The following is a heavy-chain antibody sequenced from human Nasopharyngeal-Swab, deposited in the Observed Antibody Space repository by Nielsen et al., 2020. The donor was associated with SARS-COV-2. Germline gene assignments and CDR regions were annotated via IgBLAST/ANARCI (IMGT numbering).Heavy chain of an antibody. Sequence: GGSLRLSCVASRFTFSRWPTHWVRQAPGKGLEWVTVISSDGSDKQYVDSVKGRFTISRDNSKNTLYLQMKSLRAEDTGVYYCASLRADTPDFAYWGQGTLVTVSS. CDR2: ISSDGSDK. V-gene: IGHV3-30*03. CDR1: RFTFSRWP. CDR3: ASLRADTPDFAY. D-gene: IGHD2-15*01. J-gene: IGHJ4*02.